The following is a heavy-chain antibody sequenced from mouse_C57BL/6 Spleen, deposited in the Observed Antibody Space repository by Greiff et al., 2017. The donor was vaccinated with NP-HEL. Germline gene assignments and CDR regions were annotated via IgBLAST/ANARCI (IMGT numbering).Heavy chain of an antibody. CDR2: INPYNGGT. J-gene: IGHJ2*01. V-gene: IGHV1-19*01. CDR1: GYTFTDYY. Sequence: VQLKESGPVLVKPGASVKMSCKASGYTFTDYYMNWVKQSHGKSLEWIGVINPYNGGTSYNQKFKGKATLTVDKSSSTAYMELNSLTSEDSTVYYFARITTVVANGGFDYWGQGTTLTVSS. D-gene: IGHD1-1*01. CDR3: ARITTVVANGGFDY.